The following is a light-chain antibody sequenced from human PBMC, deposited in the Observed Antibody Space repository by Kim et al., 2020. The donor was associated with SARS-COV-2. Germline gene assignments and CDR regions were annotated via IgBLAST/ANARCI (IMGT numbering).Light chain of an antibody. CDR3: QAWDSSTGGV. Sequence: VSPGQTASITCSGDKLGDKYACWYQQKPGQSPVLVIYQDSKRPSGIPERLSGSNSGNTATLTISGTQAMDEADYYCQAWDSSTGGVFGGGTQLTVL. CDR2: QDS. J-gene: IGLJ2*01. CDR1: KLGDKY. V-gene: IGLV3-1*01.